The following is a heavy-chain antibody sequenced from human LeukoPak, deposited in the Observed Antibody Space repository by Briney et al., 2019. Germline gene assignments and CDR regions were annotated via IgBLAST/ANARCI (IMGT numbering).Heavy chain of an antibody. CDR3: AKANAGKPRPFDY. Sequence: GGSLRLSCAASGVTFSSYAMSWVRQAPERGLEWVSAISGSGGSTYYADSVKGRFTISRDNSKNTLYLQMNSLRAEDTAVYYCAKANAGKPRPFDYWGQGTLVTVSS. V-gene: IGHV3-23*01. D-gene: IGHD1-26*01. CDR2: ISGSGGST. CDR1: GVTFSSYA. J-gene: IGHJ4*02.